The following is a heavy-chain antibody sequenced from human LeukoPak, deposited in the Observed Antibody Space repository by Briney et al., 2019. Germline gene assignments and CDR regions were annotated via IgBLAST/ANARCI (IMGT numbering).Heavy chain of an antibody. CDR1: GFTFRTSG. D-gene: IGHD1-26*01. CDR3: AKDGGTHFDH. V-gene: IGHV3-48*01. CDR2: ISSSGTTI. Sequence: PGGSLRLSRAASGFTFRTSGMNWVRQAPGKGLEWVSYISSSGTTISYAQSVKGRFTITRDNAQNSLTLHMNTLRADDTAVYYCAKDGGTHFDHWGQGTLVTVSS. J-gene: IGHJ4*02.